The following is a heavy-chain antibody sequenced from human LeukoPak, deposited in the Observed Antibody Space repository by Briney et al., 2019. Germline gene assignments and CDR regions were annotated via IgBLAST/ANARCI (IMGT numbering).Heavy chain of an antibody. J-gene: IGHJ4*02. V-gene: IGHV3-21*01. Sequence: GGSLRLSCAASGFTFSSYSMNWVRQAPGKGLEWVSCISSTSIYIFYADSVEGRFTISRDNAKNSLYLQMNSLRAEDTAVYYCARSQGDFWSGSPPYYWGPGTLVTVSS. CDR3: ARSQGDFWSGSPPYY. CDR2: ISSTSIYI. D-gene: IGHD3-3*01. CDR1: GFTFSSYS.